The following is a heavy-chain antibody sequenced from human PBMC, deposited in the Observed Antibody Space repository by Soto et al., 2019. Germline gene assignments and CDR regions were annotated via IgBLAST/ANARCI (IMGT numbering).Heavy chain of an antibody. CDR2: ISYDGSNK. CDR3: AKEGATCYYYYCKDG. Sequence: GGTLRLPCAPSAFTFSSYGMHWVRKAPGKGLEWVAVISYDGSNKYYADSVKGRLTISRDNSKNTLYLQMNSQRAEDTAVDYCAKEGATCYYYYCKDGWGQGTTVTVAS. CDR1: AFTFSSYG. J-gene: IGHJ6*02. D-gene: IGHD5-12*01. V-gene: IGHV3-30*18.